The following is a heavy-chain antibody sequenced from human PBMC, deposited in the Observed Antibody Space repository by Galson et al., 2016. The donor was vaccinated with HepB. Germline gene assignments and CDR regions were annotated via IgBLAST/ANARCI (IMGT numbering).Heavy chain of an antibody. CDR2: ISQDGLSR. Sequence: SLRLSCAVSGFTFTTSSMSWVRQAPGKGLEWVSGISQDGLSRYYADSVKGRFTISRDNSKNTLSLQMDSLRAEDTAVYYCARGRGFGNPFDYWGQGTLVTVSS. D-gene: IGHD3-10*01. CDR1: GFTFTTSS. CDR3: ARGRGFGNPFDY. J-gene: IGHJ4*02. V-gene: IGHV3-23*01.